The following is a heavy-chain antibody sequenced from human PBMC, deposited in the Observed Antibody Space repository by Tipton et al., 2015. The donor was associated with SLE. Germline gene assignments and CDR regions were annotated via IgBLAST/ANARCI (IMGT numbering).Heavy chain of an antibody. V-gene: IGHV4-59*11. CDR3: ARVLAGEGYMDV. Sequence: TLSLTCTVSGGSISSHYWSWIRQPPGKGLEWIGSIYHSGSTYYNPSLKSRVTISVDTSKNQFSPKLSSVTAADTAVYYCARVLAGEGYMDVWGKGTTVTVSS. CDR2: IYHSGST. D-gene: IGHD2-15*01. CDR1: GGSISSHY. J-gene: IGHJ6*03.